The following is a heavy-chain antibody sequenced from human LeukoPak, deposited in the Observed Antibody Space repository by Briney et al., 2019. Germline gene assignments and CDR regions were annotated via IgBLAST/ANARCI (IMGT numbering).Heavy chain of an antibody. J-gene: IGHJ4*02. CDR3: AWSTVVAATLCPDY. Sequence: ASVKVSCKASGYTFTGYYMHWVRQAPGQGLEWMGWINPNSGGTNYAQKFQGRVTMTRDTSISTAYMELSRLRSDDTAVYYCAWSTVVAATLCPDYWGQGTLVTVSS. CDR2: INPNSGGT. V-gene: IGHV1-2*02. CDR1: GYTFTGYY. D-gene: IGHD2-15*01.